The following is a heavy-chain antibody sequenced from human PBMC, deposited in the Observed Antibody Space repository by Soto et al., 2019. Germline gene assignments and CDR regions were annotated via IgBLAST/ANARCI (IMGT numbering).Heavy chain of an antibody. CDR2: IYYSGSN. D-gene: IGHD3-22*01. J-gene: IGHJ4*02. CDR3: ARSITMIVVPDY. CDR1: GGSISSYY. V-gene: IGHV4-59*01. Sequence: SETLSLTCTVSGGSISSYYWSWIRQPPGKGLEWIGYIYYSGSNNYNPSLKSRVTISVDTSKNQFSLKLSSVTAADTAVYYCARSITMIVVPDYWGQGTLVTV.